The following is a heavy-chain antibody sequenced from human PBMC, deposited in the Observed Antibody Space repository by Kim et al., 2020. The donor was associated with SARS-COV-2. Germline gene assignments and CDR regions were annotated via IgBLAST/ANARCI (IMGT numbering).Heavy chain of an antibody. J-gene: IGHJ6*02. CDR3: ATNPYYYYYGMDV. CDR2: FAPEDGET. V-gene: IGHV1-24*01. Sequence: ASVKVSCKVSGYTLTELSMHWVRQAPGKGLEWKGGFAPEDGETIYAQKFQGSVTMTEDTSTDTAYMELSSLRSEDTAVYYCATNPYYYYYGMDVWGQGTTVTVSS. CDR1: GYTLTELS. D-gene: IGHD2-21*01.